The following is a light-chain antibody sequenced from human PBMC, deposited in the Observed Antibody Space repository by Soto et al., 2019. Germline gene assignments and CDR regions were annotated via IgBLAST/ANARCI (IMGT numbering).Light chain of an antibody. Sequence: DIQMTQSPSTLSAYVGDRVTITCRASQSISSWLAWYQQKPGKAPKLLIYKASNLETGVPSRFSGSGSGTEFTLTISSLQPDDFATYYCQQYNRYLAFGGGTKVEIK. CDR1: QSISSW. V-gene: IGKV1-5*03. CDR3: QQYNRYLA. J-gene: IGKJ4*01. CDR2: KAS.